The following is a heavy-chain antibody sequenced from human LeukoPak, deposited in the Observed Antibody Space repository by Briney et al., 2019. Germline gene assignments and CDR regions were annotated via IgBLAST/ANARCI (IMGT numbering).Heavy chain of an antibody. J-gene: IGHJ4*02. D-gene: IGHD3-3*01. CDR1: GYTFTSHY. V-gene: IGHV1-46*01. Sequence: GASVKVSCRASGYTFTSHYMHWVRQAAGQGLEWMGVINSSVGSTSYPQKFQGRVTMSRDLSTSTVYMELSSMKSEDTAVYYCAAPGASGFVRNFWSGPLDFWGRGALVTVSS. CDR2: INSSVGST. CDR3: AAPGASGFVRNFWSGPLDF.